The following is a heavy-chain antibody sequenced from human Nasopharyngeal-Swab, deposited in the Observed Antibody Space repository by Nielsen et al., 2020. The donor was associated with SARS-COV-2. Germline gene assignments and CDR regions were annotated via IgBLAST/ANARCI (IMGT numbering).Heavy chain of an antibody. CDR1: GGSISSYY. D-gene: IGHD3-3*01. J-gene: IGHJ6*02. CDR2: IYYSGST. CDR3: ARDRGYDFWSGYYMGDYYGMDV. V-gene: IGHV4-59*13. Sequence: SETLSLTCTVSGGSISSYYWSWIRQPPGKGLEWIGYIYYSGSTNYNPSLKSRVTISVDTSKNQFSLKLSSVTAADTAVYYCARDRGYDFWSGYYMGDYYGMDVWGQGTTVTVSS.